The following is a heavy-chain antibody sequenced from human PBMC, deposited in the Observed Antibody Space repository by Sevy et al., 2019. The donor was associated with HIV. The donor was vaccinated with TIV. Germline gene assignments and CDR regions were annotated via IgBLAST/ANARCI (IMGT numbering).Heavy chain of an antibody. D-gene: IGHD6-13*01. J-gene: IGHJ5*02. Sequence: GGSLRLSCAASGFTFSSYSMNWVRQAPGKGLEWVSSISSSSSYIYYADSVKGRFTISRDNAKNSLYLQMNSLRAEDTAVYYCARATGIAAAGGNWFDPWGQGTLVTVSP. CDR1: GFTFSSYS. V-gene: IGHV3-21*01. CDR3: ARATGIAAAGGNWFDP. CDR2: ISSSSSYI.